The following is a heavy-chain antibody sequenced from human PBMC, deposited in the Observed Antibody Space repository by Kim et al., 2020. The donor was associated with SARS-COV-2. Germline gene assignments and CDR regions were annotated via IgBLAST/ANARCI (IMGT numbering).Heavy chain of an antibody. CDR3: ARDGRLLPGLGYWYFDL. Sequence: ASVKVSCKASGYTFTRYSINWLRQAPGQGLEWMGWINTNTGNPTYAQDFKGRFVFSLDTSVSTAYLQLSSLKAEDTAMYYCARDGRLLPGLGYWYFDLWGRGTLVTVS. D-gene: IGHD2-15*01. CDR2: INTNTGNP. V-gene: IGHV7-4-1*02. CDR1: GYTFTRYS. J-gene: IGHJ2*01.